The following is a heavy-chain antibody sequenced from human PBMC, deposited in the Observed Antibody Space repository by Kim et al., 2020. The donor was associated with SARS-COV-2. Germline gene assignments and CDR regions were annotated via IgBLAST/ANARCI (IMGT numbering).Heavy chain of an antibody. CDR3: ARGTIFGVVYYYYYYMDV. CDR1: GGSFSGYY. D-gene: IGHD3-3*01. Sequence: SKTLSLTCAVYGGSFSGYYWSWIRQPPGKGLEWIGEINHSGSTNYNPSLKSRVTISVNTSKNQFSLKLSSVTAADTAVYYCARGTIFGVVYYYYYYMDVWGKGTTVTVSS. J-gene: IGHJ6*03. CDR2: INHSGST. V-gene: IGHV4-34*01.